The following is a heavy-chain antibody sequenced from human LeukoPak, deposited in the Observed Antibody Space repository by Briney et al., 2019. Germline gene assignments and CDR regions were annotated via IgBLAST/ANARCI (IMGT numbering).Heavy chain of an antibody. CDR3: ARGGIQVSGIDEFDY. Sequence: GGSLRLSCAASGFTFIDYDMHWVRQVIGKGLEWVSAIGIHGDTHYSGSVKGRFTISRENAESSLYLQMNSLRAEDTAVYYCARGGIQVSGIDEFDYWGQGTLVNVSS. D-gene: IGHD6-19*01. V-gene: IGHV3-13*01. CDR2: IGIHGDT. CDR1: GFTFIDYD. J-gene: IGHJ4*02.